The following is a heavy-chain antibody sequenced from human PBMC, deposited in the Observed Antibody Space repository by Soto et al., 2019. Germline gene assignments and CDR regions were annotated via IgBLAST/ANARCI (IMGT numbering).Heavy chain of an antibody. Sequence: PGVSLRLSCAASGFTLSSYSMNWVRQAPGKGLEWVSSISSSSSYIYYADSVKGRFTISRDNAKNSLYLQMNSLRAEDTAVYYCARDEYSRPIHNRNPIDYWGQRTLVTVSS. V-gene: IGHV3-21*01. CDR3: ARDEYSRPIHNRNPIDY. J-gene: IGHJ4*02. CDR2: ISSSSSYI. CDR1: GFTLSSYS. D-gene: IGHD6-6*01.